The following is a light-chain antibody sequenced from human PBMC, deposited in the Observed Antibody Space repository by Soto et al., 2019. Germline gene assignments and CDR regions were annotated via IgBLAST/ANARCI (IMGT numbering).Light chain of an antibody. CDR3: CSYAGSYSLYV. V-gene: IGLV2-11*01. Sequence: QSALTQPRSVSGSPGQSATISCTGTSSDVGDYNYVSWYQQHPGKAPKLMIYDVSKRPSGVPDRFSGSKSGNTASLTISGLQAEDEADYYCCSYAGSYSLYVFGTGTKVTVL. J-gene: IGLJ1*01. CDR1: SSDVGDYNY. CDR2: DVS.